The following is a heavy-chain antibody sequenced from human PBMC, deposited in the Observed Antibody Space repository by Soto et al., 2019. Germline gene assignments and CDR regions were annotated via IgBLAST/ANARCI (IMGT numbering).Heavy chain of an antibody. D-gene: IGHD2-21*02. J-gene: IGHJ6*02. Sequence: QVQLVQSRAEVKKPGASLKVSCKASGHQVTGYGLHWVRQAPGQGLQWMGWINPKSGATDYAPKFQGRVTMTREMSTNTAYLELSGLRSDDTADDTAVYYCAKSNCGGDDYFQYGLDVWGQGTTVTVSS. CDR1: GHQVTGYG. V-gene: IGHV1-2*02. CDR3: VYYCAKSNCGGDDYFQYGLDV. CDR2: INPKSGAT.